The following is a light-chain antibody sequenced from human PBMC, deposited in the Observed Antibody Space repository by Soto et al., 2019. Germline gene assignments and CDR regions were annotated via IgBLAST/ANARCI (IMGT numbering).Light chain of an antibody. Sequence: EIVMTQSPGTLSLSPGERATLSCRASQSVSSYLAWYQQKPGQAPRLLISDASDRATGIPDRFSGSGSGTDFTLTISRLEPEDFAVYYCQQYGTSRWTFGQGTKVDI. CDR2: DAS. V-gene: IGKV3-20*01. CDR1: QSVSSY. CDR3: QQYGTSRWT. J-gene: IGKJ1*01.